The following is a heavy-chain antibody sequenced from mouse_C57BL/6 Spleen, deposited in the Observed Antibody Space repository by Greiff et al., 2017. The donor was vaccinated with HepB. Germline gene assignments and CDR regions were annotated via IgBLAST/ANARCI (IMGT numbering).Heavy chain of an antibody. CDR1: GYTFTDYE. V-gene: IGHV1-15*01. CDR2: IDPETGGT. D-gene: IGHD1-1*01. CDR3: TRESYYYGSSRDY. J-gene: IGHJ2*01. Sequence: VQLQQSGAELVRPGASVTLSCKASGYTFTDYEMHWVKQTPVHGLEWIGAIDPETGGTAYNQKFKGKAILTADTSSSTAYMELRSLTSEDSAVYYCTRESYYYGSSRDYWGQGTTLTVSS.